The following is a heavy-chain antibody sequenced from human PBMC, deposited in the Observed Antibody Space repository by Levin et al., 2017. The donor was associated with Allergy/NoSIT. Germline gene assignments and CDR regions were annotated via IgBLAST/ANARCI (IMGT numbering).Heavy chain of an antibody. D-gene: IGHD3-10*01. CDR2: INPNSGGI. CDR3: ARGLYFYGSPDDY. Sequence: PGGSLRLSCKASGYLFTAYYIHWVRQAPGQGLEWMGRINPNSGGINYGQKFQGRVTMTTDTSISTVYMELSGLRSDDTALYYCARGLYFYGSPDDYWGQGTLVTVSS. V-gene: IGHV1-2*06. CDR1: GYLFTAYY. J-gene: IGHJ4*02.